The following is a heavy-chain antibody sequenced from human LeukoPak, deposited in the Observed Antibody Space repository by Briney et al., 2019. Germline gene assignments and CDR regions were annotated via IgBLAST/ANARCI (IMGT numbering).Heavy chain of an antibody. D-gene: IGHD3-10*01. V-gene: IGHV1-18*01. Sequence: ASVKVSCKASGYTFTSYGISWVRQAPGQGLEWMGWISAYNGNTNYAQKLQGRVTMTTDTSTSTAYMELRSLRSDDTAVYYCARDWGYGSGSYYNGDAFDIWGQGTMVTVSS. CDR3: ARDWGYGSGSYYNGDAFDI. J-gene: IGHJ3*02. CDR1: GYTFTSYG. CDR2: ISAYNGNT.